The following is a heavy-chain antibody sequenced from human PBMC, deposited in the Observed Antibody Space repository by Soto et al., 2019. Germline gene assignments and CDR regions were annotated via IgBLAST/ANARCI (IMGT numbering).Heavy chain of an antibody. Sequence: EVQLVESGGGLVQPGRSLRLSCAASGFTFDDYAMHWVRQAPGKGLEWVSGISWNSGSIGYADSVKGRFTISRDNAKNSLYLQMNGLRAEDTALYYCAKAKYCSGGSCYFDYWGQGTLVTVSS. CDR1: GFTFDDYA. CDR3: AKAKYCSGGSCYFDY. J-gene: IGHJ4*02. CDR2: ISWNSGSI. D-gene: IGHD2-15*01. V-gene: IGHV3-9*01.